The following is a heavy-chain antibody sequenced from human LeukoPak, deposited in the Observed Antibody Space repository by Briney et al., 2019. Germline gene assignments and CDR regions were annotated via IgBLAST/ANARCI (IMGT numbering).Heavy chain of an antibody. CDR3: ARQYYDSSGYY. V-gene: IGHV4-4*02. CDR2: IYYSGST. Sequence: PSGTLSLTCAVSGGSISSSNWWSWVRQPPGKGLEWIGSIYYSGSTYYNPSLKSRVTISVDTSKNQFSLKLSSVTAADTAVYYCARQYYDSSGYYWGQGTLVTVSS. CDR1: GGSISSSNW. D-gene: IGHD3-22*01. J-gene: IGHJ4*02.